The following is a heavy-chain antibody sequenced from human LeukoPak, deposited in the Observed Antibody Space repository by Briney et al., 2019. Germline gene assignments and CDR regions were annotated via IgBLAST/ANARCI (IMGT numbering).Heavy chain of an antibody. D-gene: IGHD2-8*01. CDR1: GFTFSSYW. CDR3: ARDIYCTNTVCYFDS. Sequence: QPGGSLRLSCAASGFTFSSYWMHWVRQAPGKGLVWVSGINSDGSSTRYADSVKGRFTISRDNAKNTLYLQMNSLRAEDTAVYYCARDIYCTNTVCYFDSWGQGTLVTVSS. V-gene: IGHV3-74*01. J-gene: IGHJ4*02. CDR2: INSDGSST.